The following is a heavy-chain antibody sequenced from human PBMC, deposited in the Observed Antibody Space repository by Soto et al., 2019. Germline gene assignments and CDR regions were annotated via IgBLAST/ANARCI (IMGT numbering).Heavy chain of an antibody. Sequence: EVQLVESGGGLVKPGGSLRLSCTASGFAFNTYSMNWVRQAPGKGLEWVSSINEDSTYIYYADSLRGRITISRDKAKDSLFLQMNSLRPDDTSVYYCVRDLGRYFRSGYMDLWGDWATVTVSS. V-gene: IGHV3-21*02. D-gene: IGHD3-9*01. CDR1: GFAFNTYS. CDR2: INEDSTYI. CDR3: VRDLGRYFRSGYMDL. J-gene: IGHJ6*03.